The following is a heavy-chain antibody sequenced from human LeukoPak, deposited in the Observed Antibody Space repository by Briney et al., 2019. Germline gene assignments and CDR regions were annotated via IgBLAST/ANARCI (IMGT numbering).Heavy chain of an antibody. V-gene: IGHV4-4*07. D-gene: IGHD6-13*01. Sequence: SETLSLTCTVSGGSISSYYWSWIRQPAGKGLEWIGRIYTSGSTNYNPSLKSQVTMSVDTSKNQFSLKLSSVTAADTAVYYCARERGTGYSSSWYDYWGQGTLVTVSS. CDR3: ARERGTGYSSSWYDY. J-gene: IGHJ4*02. CDR1: GGSISSYY. CDR2: IYTSGST.